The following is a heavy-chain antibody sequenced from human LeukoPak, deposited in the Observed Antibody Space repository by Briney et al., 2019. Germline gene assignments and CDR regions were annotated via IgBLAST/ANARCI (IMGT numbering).Heavy chain of an antibody. CDR1: GFTLCSHW. V-gene: IGHV3-7*04. Sequence: GGSVRLSCAASGFTLCSHWMSWLPQAPGNGLEWGANILQEGKEKSHVYSERGPFTTSRDKGKNSQFLQMNSLRVEDTAVYYCARDTTVALRMDAWGQGTTVTVSS. CDR3: ARDTTVALRMDA. CDR2: ILQEGKEK. D-gene: IGHD4-23*01. J-gene: IGHJ6*02.